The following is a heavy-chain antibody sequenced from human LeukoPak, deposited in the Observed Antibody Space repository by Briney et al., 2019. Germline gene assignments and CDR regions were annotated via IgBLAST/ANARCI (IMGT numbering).Heavy chain of an antibody. V-gene: IGHV4-31*03. J-gene: IGHJ4*02. D-gene: IGHD3-10*01. CDR3: ARGLWGSYGSGPTDY. CDR2: IYYSGST. CDR1: GGSISSDGYS. Sequence: PSQTLSLTCTVSGGSISSDGYSWSWIRQHPGKGLEWIGYIYYSGSTYYNPSLKSRVTISVDTSKNQFSLKLSSVTAADTAVYYCARGLWGSYGSGPTDYWGQGTLVTVSS.